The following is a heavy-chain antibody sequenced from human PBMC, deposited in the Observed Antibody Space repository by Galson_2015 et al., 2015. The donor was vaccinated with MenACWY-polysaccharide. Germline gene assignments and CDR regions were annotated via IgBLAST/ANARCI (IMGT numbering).Heavy chain of an antibody. CDR2: ISAGNGRT. D-gene: IGHD6-19*01. J-gene: IGHJ4*02. Sequence: SVKVSCKASGYIFTNYAMHWVRQAPGQSFEWMGWISAGNGRTEYSQKFQGRVTITRDTSASTAYMEVSSLRSEDTAVYYCARDSENLDYWGQGTLITVST. CDR1: GYIFTNYA. CDR3: ARDSENLDY. V-gene: IGHV1-3*01.